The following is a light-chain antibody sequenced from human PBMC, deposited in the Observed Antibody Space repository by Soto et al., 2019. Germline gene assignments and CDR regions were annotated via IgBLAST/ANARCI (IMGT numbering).Light chain of an antibody. J-gene: IGLJ1*01. CDR2: GNN. V-gene: IGLV1-44*01. Sequence: QSALTQPPSASGTPGQRVTISCSGSSSNIGSNTVNWYQQLPGTAPKLLIYGNNERPSGVPDRFSGSKSGTSASLAISGLQSEDEADYYCAEWDDSLNGYVFGTGTKVTVL. CDR1: SSNIGSNT. CDR3: AEWDDSLNGYV.